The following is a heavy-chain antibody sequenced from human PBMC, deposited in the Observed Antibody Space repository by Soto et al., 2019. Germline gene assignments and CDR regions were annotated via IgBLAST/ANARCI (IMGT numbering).Heavy chain of an antibody. CDR3: AKEMVVVTNSPPFDY. CDR1: GFTFSSYG. CDR2: ISYDGSNK. V-gene: IGHV3-30*18. J-gene: IGHJ4*02. Sequence: QVQLVESGGGVVQPGRSLRLSCAASGFTFSSYGMHWVRQAPGKGLEWGAVISYDGSNKYYADSVKGRFTISRDNSNNTLYLQMNSLRAEDTAVYYCAKEMVVVTNSPPFDYWGQGTLVTVSS. D-gene: IGHD3-22*01.